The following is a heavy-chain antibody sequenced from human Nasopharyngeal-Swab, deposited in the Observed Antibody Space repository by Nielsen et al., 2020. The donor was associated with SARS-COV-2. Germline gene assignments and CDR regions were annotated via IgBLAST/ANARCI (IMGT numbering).Heavy chain of an antibody. CDR2: ISGSGGNE. V-gene: IGHV3-23*01. CDR3: AKDRDDYGDYWGSETFHFDH. J-gene: IGHJ4*02. D-gene: IGHD4-17*01. Sequence: VRQAPGKGLEWVSSISGSGGNEYYAESVKGRFTIFRDNSKNTLYLQMNSLRAEDTAIYYCAKDRDDYGDYWGSETFHFDHWGQGTLVTVSS.